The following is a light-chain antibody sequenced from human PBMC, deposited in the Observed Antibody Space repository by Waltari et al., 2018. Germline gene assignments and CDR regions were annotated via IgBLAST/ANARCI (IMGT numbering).Light chain of an antibody. CDR2: DAA. CDR1: EDINTW. V-gene: IGKV1-5*01. Sequence: DVQMTPSPSTLSASVGDRVTITCRASEDINTWLAWYQQKPGKAPKLLISDAASLKSGVPSRFSGSGSGTDFTLTITSMQPDDFATYYCQHYKNFPLTFGGGTNVEV. J-gene: IGKJ4*01. CDR3: QHYKNFPLT.